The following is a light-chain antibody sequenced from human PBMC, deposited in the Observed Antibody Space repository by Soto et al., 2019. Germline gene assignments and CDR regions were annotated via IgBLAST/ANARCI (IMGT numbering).Light chain of an antibody. Sequence: EIVLTQSPGTLSLSPGERATLSCRASQSVSSSYLAWYQQKPGQAPRLLIHGASSRATGIPDRFSGSGSGTVFALTISRLGPEDFAVYYCQQYGSSIFTFGPGTKVDIK. V-gene: IGKV3-20*01. J-gene: IGKJ3*01. CDR2: GAS. CDR1: QSVSSSY. CDR3: QQYGSSIFT.